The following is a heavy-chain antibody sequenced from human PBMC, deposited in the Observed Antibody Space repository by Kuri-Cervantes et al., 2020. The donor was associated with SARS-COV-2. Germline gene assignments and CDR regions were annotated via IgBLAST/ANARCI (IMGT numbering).Heavy chain of an antibody. CDR2: INPNSGGT. CDR1: ETTFPNYD. V-gene: IGHV1-2*02. J-gene: IGHJ3*02. CDR3: ARDLEAVAGGAFDI. D-gene: IGHD6-19*01. Sequence: ASVKVSCKAPETTFPNYDINWVRQAPGQGLEWMGWINPNSGGTNYAQKLQGRVTMTRDTSISTAYMELSRLRSDDTAVYYCARDLEAVAGGAFDIWGQGTMVTVSS.